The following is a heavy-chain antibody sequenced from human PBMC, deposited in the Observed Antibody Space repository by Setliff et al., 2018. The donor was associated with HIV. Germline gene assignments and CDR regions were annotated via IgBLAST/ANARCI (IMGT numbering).Heavy chain of an antibody. Sequence: ASVKVSCKSSGYTFTSYGISWVRQAPGQGLEWMGWISGYNGNTNYAQRFRGRVTMTADPSTSTVYMELRSLRSDDTAVYYCARDKSSSGREYWGQGTQVTVSS. J-gene: IGHJ4*02. CDR1: GYTFTSYG. CDR2: ISGYNGNT. D-gene: IGHD3-10*01. V-gene: IGHV1-18*01. CDR3: ARDKSSSGREY.